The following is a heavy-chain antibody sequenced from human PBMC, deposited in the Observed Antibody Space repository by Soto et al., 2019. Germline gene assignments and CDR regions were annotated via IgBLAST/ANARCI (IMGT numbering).Heavy chain of an antibody. CDR3: ARATGDYYYGMDV. D-gene: IGHD3-10*01. CDR1: GGSISSGDYY. J-gene: IGHJ6*02. Sequence: PSETLSLTCTVSGGSISSGDYYWSWIRQPPGKGLEWIGYIYYSGSTYYNQSLKSRVTISVDTSKNQFSLKLSSVTAADTAVYYRARATGDYYYGMDVGGQGTTVTVSS. V-gene: IGHV4-30-4*01. CDR2: IYYSGST.